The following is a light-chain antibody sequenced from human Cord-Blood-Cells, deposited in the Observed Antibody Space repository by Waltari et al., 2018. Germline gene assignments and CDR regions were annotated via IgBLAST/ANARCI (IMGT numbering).Light chain of an antibody. J-gene: IGLJ3*02. CDR1: SPNIGSNY. Sequence: QSVLTQPPSASGTPGQRVTISCSGSSPNIGSNYVYCYQQLPGTAPKLLIYRNNQRPAGVPDRFSGSKSGTSASLAISGLQSEDEADYYCAAWDDSLSGWVFGGGTKLTVL. CDR2: RNN. CDR3: AAWDDSLSGWV. V-gene: IGLV1-47*01.